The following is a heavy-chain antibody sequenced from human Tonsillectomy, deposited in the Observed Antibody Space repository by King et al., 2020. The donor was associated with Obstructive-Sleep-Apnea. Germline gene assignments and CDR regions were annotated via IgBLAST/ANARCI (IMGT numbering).Heavy chain of an antibody. CDR1: GYSFTNYW. Sequence: VQLVESGAEVKKPGESLRISCKVSGYSFTNYWIGWVRQMPGKGLEWMGFIYPGDSDTAYSPSFQGQITISADKSISTAYLQWSSLKASDTAMYYCATGQGSILLDVWGQGTTVTVSS. V-gene: IGHV5-51*01. CDR3: ATGQGSILLDV. CDR2: IYPGDSDT. J-gene: IGHJ6*02. D-gene: IGHD3-10*01.